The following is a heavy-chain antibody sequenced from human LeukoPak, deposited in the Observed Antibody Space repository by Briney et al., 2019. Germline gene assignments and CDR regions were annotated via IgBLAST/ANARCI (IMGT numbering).Heavy chain of an antibody. V-gene: IGHV3-30*02. J-gene: IGHJ3*02. CDR1: GFTFSSYG. CDR3: ARAVSITMVRELRAYAFDI. CDR2: IRYDGSKK. Sequence: GGSLRLSCAASGFTFSSYGFHWVRQAPGKGLEWVSFIRYDGSKKFYTDSVKGRLNISRDNSKNTLYLQMNSLRSEDTAVYYCARAVSITMVRELRAYAFDIWGPGTMVTVSS. D-gene: IGHD3-10*01.